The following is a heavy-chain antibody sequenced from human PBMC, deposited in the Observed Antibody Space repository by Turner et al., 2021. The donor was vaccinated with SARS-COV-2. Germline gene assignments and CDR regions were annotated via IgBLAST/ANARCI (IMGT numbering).Heavy chain of an antibody. D-gene: IGHD7-27*01. CDR2: INHSGST. CDR3: ARGYWGDYVDY. V-gene: IGHV4-34*01. Sequence: QVQLQQWGAGLLKTSETLSLTCAVYGGSFSGYYWSWIRQPPVKGLEWIGEINHSGSTNYNPSRKSRVTISLDTSKNQFSLNLSAVTSADTAVYYCARGYWGDYVDYWGQGTLVTVSS. J-gene: IGHJ4*02. CDR1: GGSFSGYY.